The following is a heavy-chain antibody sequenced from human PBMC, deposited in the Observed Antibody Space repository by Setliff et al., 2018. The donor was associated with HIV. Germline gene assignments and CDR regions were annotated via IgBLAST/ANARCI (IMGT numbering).Heavy chain of an antibody. D-gene: IGHD6-13*01. J-gene: IGHJ4*02. Sequence: SETLSLTCTVSGGSISSHYWSWVRQTPGKGLEWIGSISYSGSTNHNPSLKSRVTISIDTSKNQFSLKLTSVTSADTAVYFCARGLSSPFATGLWGQGTLVTSPQ. CDR1: GGSISSHY. CDR3: ARGLSSPFATGL. CDR2: ISYSGST. V-gene: IGHV4-59*11.